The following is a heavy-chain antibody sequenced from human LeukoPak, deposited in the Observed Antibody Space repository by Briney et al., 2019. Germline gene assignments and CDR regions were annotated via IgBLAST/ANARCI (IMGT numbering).Heavy chain of an antibody. CDR2: MNHNSGNT. Sequence: GASVKVSCKASGYTFTSYDINWVRQATGQGLEWMGWMNHNSGNTGYAQKFQGRVTITRNTSISTAYMELSSLRSEDTAVYYCARVGRNYDSSGYWFDYWGQGTLVTVCS. CDR1: GYTFTSYD. D-gene: IGHD3-22*01. J-gene: IGHJ4*02. V-gene: IGHV1-8*03. CDR3: ARVGRNYDSSGYWFDY.